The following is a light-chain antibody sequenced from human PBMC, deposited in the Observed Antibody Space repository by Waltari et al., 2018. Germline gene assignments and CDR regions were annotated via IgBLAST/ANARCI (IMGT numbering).Light chain of an antibody. J-gene: IGKJ4*01. CDR3: QQYHDSPPT. Sequence: EIVLTQSPGTLSLSPGERATLSCRASQSVFTNSLAWYQQKPGQAPRLLIFGASNRASGIPDRFSGSGSGTDFTLTIGRLEPEDFAMYYCQQYHDSPPTFGGGTNVEI. CDR2: GAS. CDR1: QSVFTNS. V-gene: IGKV3-20*01.